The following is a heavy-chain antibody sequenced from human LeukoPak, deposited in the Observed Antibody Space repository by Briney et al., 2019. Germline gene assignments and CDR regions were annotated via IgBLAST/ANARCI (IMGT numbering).Heavy chain of an antibody. Sequence: SETLSLTCSVSGGSITDDNYYWLWIRQPPGKGLEWIGSIYSGGSTYYTPSLKSRVSIAVGTSKQFSLRMNSVTAADTAVYYCARYRRSSGWYVPYYYYGMDVWGQGTTVTVSS. D-gene: IGHD6-19*01. J-gene: IGHJ6*02. CDR2: IYSGGST. CDR3: ARYRRSSGWYVPYYYYGMDV. V-gene: IGHV4-39*01. CDR1: GGSITDDNYY.